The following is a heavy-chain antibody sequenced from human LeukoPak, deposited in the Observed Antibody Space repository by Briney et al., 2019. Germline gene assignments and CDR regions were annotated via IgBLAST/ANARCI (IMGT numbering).Heavy chain of an antibody. V-gene: IGHV1-2*02. Sequence: ASVKVSCKASGYTFTGYYMHWVRQAPGQGLEWTGWINPNSGGTNYAQKFQGRVTMTRDTSISTAYMELSRLRSDDTAVYYCARDPPYVSYYFDYWGQGTLVTVSS. D-gene: IGHD3-10*02. CDR2: INPNSGGT. J-gene: IGHJ4*02. CDR1: GYTFTGYY. CDR3: ARDPPYVSYYFDY.